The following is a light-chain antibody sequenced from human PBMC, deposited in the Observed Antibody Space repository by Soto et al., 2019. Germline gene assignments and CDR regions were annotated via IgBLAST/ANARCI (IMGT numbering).Light chain of an antibody. CDR3: CSYAGSYLRV. CDR2: DVS. J-gene: IGLJ2*01. CDR1: SSDVGGYNY. V-gene: IGLV2-11*01. Sequence: QSALTQPRSVSGSPGQSVTISCTGTSSDVGGYNYVSWYQQHPGKAPKLMIYDVSKRPSVVPDRFSGSKSGNTASLTISGLQAEDEADYYCCSYAGSYLRVFGGGTKLTVL.